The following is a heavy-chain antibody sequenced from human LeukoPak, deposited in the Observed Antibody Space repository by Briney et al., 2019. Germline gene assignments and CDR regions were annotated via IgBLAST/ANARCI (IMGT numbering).Heavy chain of an antibody. CDR2: ISGGGGST. D-gene: IGHD3-10*01. CDR1: GFTFSSYA. J-gene: IGHJ4*02. Sequence: GGSLRLSCAASGFTFSSYAMSWVRQAPGKGLEWVSAISGGGGSTYYADSVKGRFTISRDNSKNTLYLQMNSLRAEDTAVYYCAKDPKLLWFGEYIDYWGQGTLVTVSS. CDR3: AKDPKLLWFGEYIDY. V-gene: IGHV3-23*01.